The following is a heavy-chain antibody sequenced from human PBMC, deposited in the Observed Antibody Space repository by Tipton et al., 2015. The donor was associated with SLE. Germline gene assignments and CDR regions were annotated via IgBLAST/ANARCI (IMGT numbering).Heavy chain of an antibody. CDR2: IWYDGSNK. J-gene: IGHJ3*02. CDR3: ARAEEAFDI. CDR1: GFTFSSYG. V-gene: IGHV3-33*01. Sequence: SLRLSCAASGFTFSSYGMHWVRQAPAKGLEWVAVIWYDGSNKYYAESVKGRFTISRGNSKNTLYLQMNSLRAEDTAVYYCARAEEAFDIWGQGTMVTVSS.